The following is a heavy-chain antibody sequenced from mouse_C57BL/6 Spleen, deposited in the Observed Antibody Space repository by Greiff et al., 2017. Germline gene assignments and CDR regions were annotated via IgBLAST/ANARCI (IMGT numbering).Heavy chain of an antibody. D-gene: IGHD3-2*02. Sequence: EVKLVESGPGLVKPSQSLSLTCSVTGFSITSGYYWNCLRPFPGNKLEWMGYISYSGSNNYTPSLKNRISISRDTSKNQFFLKLNSVTTEDTATXYGARDGDSGTDYYAMDYWGQGTSVTVSS. CDR2: ISYSGSN. V-gene: IGHV3-6*01. CDR3: ARDGDSGTDYYAMDY. CDR1: GFSITSGYY. J-gene: IGHJ4*01.